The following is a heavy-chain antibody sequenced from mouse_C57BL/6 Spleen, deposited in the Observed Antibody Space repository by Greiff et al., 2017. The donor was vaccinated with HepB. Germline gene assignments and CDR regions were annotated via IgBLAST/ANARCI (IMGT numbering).Heavy chain of an antibody. Sequence: QVQLQQPGAELVRPGSSVKLSCKASGYTFTSYWMHWVKQRPIQGLEWIGNIDPSDSETHYNQKFKDKATLTVDKSSSTAYMQLSSLTSEDSAVYYCAREDYYGSLYAMDYWGQGTSVTVSS. V-gene: IGHV1-52*01. CDR2: IDPSDSET. CDR3: AREDYYGSLYAMDY. J-gene: IGHJ4*01. CDR1: GYTFTSYW. D-gene: IGHD1-1*01.